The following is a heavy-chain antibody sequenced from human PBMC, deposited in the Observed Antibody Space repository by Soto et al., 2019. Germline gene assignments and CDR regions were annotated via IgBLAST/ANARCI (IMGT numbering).Heavy chain of an antibody. V-gene: IGHV4-34*01. CDR1: GGSFSGDY. Sequence: SETLSLTCAVYGGSFSGDYWSWIRQPPGKVLEWIGEINHSGSTNYNPSLKSRVTISVDTSKNQFSLKLSSVTAADTAVYYCAGIQWLGSGNYYYGMDVWGQGTTVTVPS. CDR3: AGIQWLGSGNYYYGMDV. J-gene: IGHJ6*02. D-gene: IGHD6-19*01. CDR2: INHSGST.